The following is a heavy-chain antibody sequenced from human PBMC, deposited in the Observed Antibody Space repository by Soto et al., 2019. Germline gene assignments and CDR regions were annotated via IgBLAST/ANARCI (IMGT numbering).Heavy chain of an antibody. CDR1: GYSFTSYW. V-gene: IGHV5-51*01. D-gene: IGHD2-15*01. Sequence: GESLKISCKGSGYSFTSYWIGLVRQMPGKGLEWMGIIYPGDSDTRYSPSFQGQVTISADKSISTAYLQWSSLKASDTAMYYCARRGYCSGGSCYSEDGMDVWGRGTTVSVSS. J-gene: IGHJ6*02. CDR2: IYPGDSDT. CDR3: ARRGYCSGGSCYSEDGMDV.